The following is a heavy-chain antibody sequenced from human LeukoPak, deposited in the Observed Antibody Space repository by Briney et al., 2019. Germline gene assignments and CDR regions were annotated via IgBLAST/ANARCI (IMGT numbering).Heavy chain of an antibody. V-gene: IGHV3-13*01. Sequence: PAGRSLRLSCAASGFTFDDYAMHWVRQAPGKGLEWVSTIGTASDTYYPDSVEGRFTLSRDNAKNSLYLQMNSLTAGDTAVYYCARGPPRGKYYYMDVWGKGTTVTVSS. J-gene: IGHJ6*03. CDR1: GFTFDDYA. CDR3: ARGPPRGKYYYMDV. CDR2: IGTASDT. D-gene: IGHD1-1*01.